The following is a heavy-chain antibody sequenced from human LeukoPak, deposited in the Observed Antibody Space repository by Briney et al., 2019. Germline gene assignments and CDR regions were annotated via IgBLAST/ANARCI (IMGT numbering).Heavy chain of an antibody. D-gene: IGHD6-6*01. V-gene: IGHV3-11*01. CDR3: ASGSSSVGY. J-gene: IGHJ4*02. CDR1: GFIFSDYY. CDR2: ISPNGTDI. Sequence: GGSLRLSCAASGFIFSDYYMSWIRQSPGKGLEWISYISPNGTDIYSIDSVKGRFIISRDNAKNSLYLQMNSLRAEDTAVYYCASGSSSVGYWGQGTLVTVSS.